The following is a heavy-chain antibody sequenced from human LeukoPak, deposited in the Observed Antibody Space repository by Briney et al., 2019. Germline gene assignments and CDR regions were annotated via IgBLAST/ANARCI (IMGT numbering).Heavy chain of an antibody. CDR1: GYTFTSYY. V-gene: IGHV1-46*01. Sequence: ASVKVSCKPSGYTFTSYYMHWGRQAPGQGLEWMGIINPSGGSTSYAQKFQGRVTMTRDTSTSTVYMELSSLRSEDTAVYYCARDLGRCSSTSCSADAFDIWGQGTMVTVSS. CDR2: INPSGGST. D-gene: IGHD2-2*01. J-gene: IGHJ3*02. CDR3: ARDLGRCSSTSCSADAFDI.